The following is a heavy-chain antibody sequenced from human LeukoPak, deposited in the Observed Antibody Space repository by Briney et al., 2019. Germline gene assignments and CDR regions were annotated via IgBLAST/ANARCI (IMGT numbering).Heavy chain of an antibody. Sequence: ASVKVSCKASGYTFTSYGISWVRQAPGQGLEWMGWISAYNGNTNYAQKLQGRVTMTTDKSTSTAYMELRSLRSDATAVYYCAREAYGTYFDYWGQGTLVTVSS. J-gene: IGHJ4*02. CDR1: GYTFTSYG. D-gene: IGHD4-17*01. V-gene: IGHV1-18*01. CDR3: AREAYGTYFDY. CDR2: ISAYNGNT.